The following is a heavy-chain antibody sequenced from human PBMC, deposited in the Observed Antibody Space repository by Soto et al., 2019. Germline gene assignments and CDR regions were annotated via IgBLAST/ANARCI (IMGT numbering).Heavy chain of an antibody. V-gene: IGHV4-61*08. CDR2: VYFSGST. D-gene: IGHD5-18*01. CDR3: ATIPVDTYMIYWSDP. CDR1: GGSVSSGDYY. J-gene: IGHJ5*02. Sequence: SETLSLTCTVSGGSVSSGDYYWSWMRQPPGKGLEWIGHVYFSGSTNYNPSLKGRVTISVDTPKNQFSLKLSSVTAGDTAVYYCATIPVDTYMIYWSDPWGQGTLVTVSS.